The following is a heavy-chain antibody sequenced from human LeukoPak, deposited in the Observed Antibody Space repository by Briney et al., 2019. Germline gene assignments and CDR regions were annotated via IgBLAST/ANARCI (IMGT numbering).Heavy chain of an antibody. CDR2: ISGSGGST. V-gene: IGHV3-23*01. CDR1: GFTFSSYA. D-gene: IGHD2-21*01. J-gene: IGHJ6*02. Sequence: GASLRLSCAASGFTFSSYAMSWVRQAPGKGLEWVSAISGSGGSTYYADSVKGRFTISRDNSKNTLYLQMNSLRAEDTAVYYCAKDLVTYYYYYGMDDWGQGTTVTVSS. CDR3: AKDLVTYYYYYGMDD.